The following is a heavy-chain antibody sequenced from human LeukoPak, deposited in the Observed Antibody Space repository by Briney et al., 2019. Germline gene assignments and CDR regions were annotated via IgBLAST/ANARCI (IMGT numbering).Heavy chain of an antibody. CDR2: VIPIFGTA. J-gene: IGHJ4*02. V-gene: IGHV1-69*05. CDR1: GGTFSSYA. CDR3: ARDRTTYYDFWSGPYYFDY. D-gene: IGHD3-3*01. Sequence: EASGKVSCKASGGTFSSYAISWVRQAPGQGLEWMGGVIPIFGTANYAQKFQGRVTITTDESTSTAYMELSSLRSEDTAVYYCARDRTTYYDFWSGPYYFDYWGQGTLVTVSS.